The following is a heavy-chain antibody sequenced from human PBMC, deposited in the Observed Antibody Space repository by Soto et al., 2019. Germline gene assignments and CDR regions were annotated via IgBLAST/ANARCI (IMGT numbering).Heavy chain of an antibody. D-gene: IGHD2-8*02. CDR3: AREGRYCTHGRGGWFDP. CDR2: INSDESST. J-gene: IGHJ5*02. Sequence: EVQLVESGGGLVQPGGSLRLSCAASGFTFSSYWMHWVRQAPGKGLVWVSRINSDESSTSYADSVKGRFTISRDNAKNTLYLQMNSLRAEDTAVYYCAREGRYCTHGRGGWFDPWGQGTLVTVSS. CDR1: GFTFSSYW. V-gene: IGHV3-74*01.